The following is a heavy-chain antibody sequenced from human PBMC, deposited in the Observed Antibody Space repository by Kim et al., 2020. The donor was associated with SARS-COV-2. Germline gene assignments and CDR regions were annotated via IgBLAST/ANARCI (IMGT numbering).Heavy chain of an antibody. CDR1: GFTFNNYA. CDR3: AKDPSKYSSDWYPNWFDP. J-gene: IGHJ5*02. Sequence: GGSLRLSCAASGFTFNNYAMSWVRQAPGKGLEWVSGITASGDTTYYADSLKGRFTISRDNSKNTLYLQMNSLRAEDTAVYYCAKDPSKYSSDWYPNWFDPWGQGTLVTVSS. V-gene: IGHV3-23*01. D-gene: IGHD6-13*01. CDR2: ITASGDTT.